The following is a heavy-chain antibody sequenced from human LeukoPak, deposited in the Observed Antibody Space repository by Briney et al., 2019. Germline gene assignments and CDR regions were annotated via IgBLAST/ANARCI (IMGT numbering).Heavy chain of an antibody. CDR3: VIARGGSHLDSDWGLAS. V-gene: IGHV4-59*01. CDR1: GVSFNIYF. D-gene: IGHD1-26*01. CDR2: VYNTGTT. Sequence: PSETLSLTCSVSGVSFNIYFWSWSRESLGRGLGWIGYVYNTGTTYYNPYLKSRVTISVDTSKNQLSLNVISVTAADTAVYYCVIARGGSHLDSDWGLASWGQGTLVTVAS. J-gene: IGHJ5*01.